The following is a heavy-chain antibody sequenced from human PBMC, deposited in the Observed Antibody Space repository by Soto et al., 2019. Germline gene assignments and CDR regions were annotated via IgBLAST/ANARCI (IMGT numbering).Heavy chain of an antibody. D-gene: IGHD2-21*02. CDR3: ATDCGGDCYHDY. CDR2: ISSSGSTI. V-gene: IGHV3-48*03. J-gene: IGHJ4*02. CDR1: GFTFSSYE. Sequence: PGGSLRLSCAASGFTFSSYEMNWVRQAPGKGLEWVSYISSSGSTIYYADSVKGRFTISRDNAKNSLYLQMNSLRAEDTAVYYCATDCGGDCYHDYWGQGTLVTVSS.